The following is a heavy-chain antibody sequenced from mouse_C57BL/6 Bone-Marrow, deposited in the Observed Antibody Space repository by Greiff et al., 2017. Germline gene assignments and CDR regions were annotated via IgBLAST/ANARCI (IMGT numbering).Heavy chain of an antibody. CDR2: IYPGSGNT. J-gene: IGHJ4*01. CDR3: ARQLRLPYAMDY. Sequence: QVQLQQSGPELVKPGASVKISCKASGYSFTSYYIHWVKQRPGQGLEGIGWIYPGSGNTKYNEKFKGKATLTADTSSSTAYMQLSSLTSEDSAVYYCARQLRLPYAMDYWGQGTSVTVSS. D-gene: IGHD3-2*02. V-gene: IGHV1-66*01. CDR1: GYSFTSYY.